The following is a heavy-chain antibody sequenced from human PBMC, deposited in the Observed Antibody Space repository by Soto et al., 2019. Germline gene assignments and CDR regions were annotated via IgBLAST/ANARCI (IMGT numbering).Heavy chain of an antibody. D-gene: IGHD3-3*01. V-gene: IGHV1-69*01. CDR1: GGTFSSYA. Sequence: QVQLVQSGAAVTKPGSSVKVSCKASGGTFSSYAISWVRQAPGQGLQWLGGIIPIFGTANYAQKFQGRVTITADESTSTADMELSSLGSEDTAAYYCARGSIFGVVMAYWYFDLWGRGTLVTVSS. CDR2: IIPIFGTA. J-gene: IGHJ2*01. CDR3: ARGSIFGVVMAYWYFDL.